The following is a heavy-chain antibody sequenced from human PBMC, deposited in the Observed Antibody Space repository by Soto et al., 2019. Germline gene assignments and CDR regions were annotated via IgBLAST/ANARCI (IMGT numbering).Heavy chain of an antibody. CDR1: GSNFGGFW. CDR3: AKDRGRPDAFNI. D-gene: IGHD3-10*01. Sequence: GGSLRLSCAGSGSNFGGFWMHWVRQAPGKGLVWVSRIDNGGTNTVYADAVKGRFTISRDNAKNTLYLQMNSLRAEDTAVYYCAKDRGRPDAFNIWGQGTMVTVSS. CDR2: IDNGGTNT. V-gene: IGHV3-74*01. J-gene: IGHJ3*02.